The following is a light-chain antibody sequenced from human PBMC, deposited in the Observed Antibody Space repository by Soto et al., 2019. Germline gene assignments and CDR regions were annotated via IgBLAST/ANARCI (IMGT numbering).Light chain of an antibody. CDR1: QSISTY. J-gene: IGKJ1*01. CDR2: AAS. CDR3: QQSFSTLWWT. Sequence: DIQMTPSPSSLSASVGDRVTITCRAGQSISTYLNWYQQKSGKPPKLLISAASSLQSGVPSRFSGSGSGTDFTLTISSLQPEDFATYYWQQSFSTLWWTCGQGTKVEI. V-gene: IGKV1-39*01.